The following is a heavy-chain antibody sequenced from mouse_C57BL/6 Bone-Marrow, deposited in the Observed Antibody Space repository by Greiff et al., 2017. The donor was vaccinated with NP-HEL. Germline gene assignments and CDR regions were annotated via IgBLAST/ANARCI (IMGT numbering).Heavy chain of an antibody. CDR3: ARTHYYGSSHYAMDY. Sequence: QVQLQQSGAELVKPGASVKMSCKASGYTFTTYPLEWMNQNHGKSLEWIGNFHPYNDDTKYNEKFKGKATLTVEKSSSTVYLELSRLTSDDSAVYYCARTHYYGSSHYAMDYWGQGTSVTVSS. D-gene: IGHD1-1*01. J-gene: IGHJ4*01. V-gene: IGHV1-47*01. CDR1: GYTFTTYP. CDR2: FHPYNDDT.